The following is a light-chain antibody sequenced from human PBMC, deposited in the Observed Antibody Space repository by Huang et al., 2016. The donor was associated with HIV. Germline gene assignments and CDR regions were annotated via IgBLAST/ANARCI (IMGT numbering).Light chain of an antibody. V-gene: IGKV3-11*01. CDR3: QESDTWPRLT. CDR1: PSVSHY. J-gene: IGKJ4*01. CDR2: GAS. Sequence: IVLTQSPASLSLSPGERATLSCRASPSVSHYLDWYQHKHGQPPRLLIYGASRRATDIPTRCNGTGSGTDFTLTISSLETEDSAVYYCQESDTWPRLTLGGGTKVEIK.